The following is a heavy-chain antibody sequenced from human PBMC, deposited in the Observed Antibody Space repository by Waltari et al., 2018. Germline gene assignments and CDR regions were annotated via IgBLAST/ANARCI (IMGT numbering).Heavy chain of an antibody. V-gene: IGHV4-34*01. Sequence: QVHLQPWGAGLLQPSETLSLTCAAYGGSLRGYCWGWVPRPLRKGLEWIWEINHSPNINYNPSLRSRVTLSIDTSKNQCSLKLNAVTATDTSVYYCVRLEECTGPGGNCYSGDSFALDVWGQGTTVTVSS. CDR1: GGSLRGYC. J-gene: IGHJ6*02. CDR2: INHSPNI. D-gene: IGHD2-15*01. CDR3: VRLEECTGPGGNCYSGDSFALDV.